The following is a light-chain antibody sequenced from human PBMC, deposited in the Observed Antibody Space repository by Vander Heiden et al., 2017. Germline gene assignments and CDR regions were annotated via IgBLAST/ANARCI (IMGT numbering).Light chain of an antibody. Sequence: QSVLTQPPSVAGAPGQRVTIPCTGSSSNIGAGYDVPWYQQLPGTAPTLLIYGPSNRPSGVPDRFSGSKSGTSASLAITGLQAEDEADYYCQSYDSSLSGVVFGGGTKLTVL. CDR2: GPS. CDR3: QSYDSSLSGVV. V-gene: IGLV1-40*01. CDR1: SSNIGAGYD. J-gene: IGLJ2*01.